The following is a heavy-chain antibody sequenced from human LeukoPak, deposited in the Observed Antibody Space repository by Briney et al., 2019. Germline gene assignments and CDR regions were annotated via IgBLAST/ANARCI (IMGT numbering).Heavy chain of an antibody. CDR1: GGSISSSSYY. V-gene: IGHV4-39*01. Sequence: SETLSLTCAVSGGSISSSSYYWGWIRQPPGKGLEWIGSIYYSGSTYYNPSLKSRVTISVDTSKNQFSLKLSSVTAADTAVYYCARQLGIDDYYYYYMDVWGKGTTVTVSS. D-gene: IGHD7-27*01. CDR3: ARQLGIDDYYYYYMDV. J-gene: IGHJ6*03. CDR2: IYYSGST.